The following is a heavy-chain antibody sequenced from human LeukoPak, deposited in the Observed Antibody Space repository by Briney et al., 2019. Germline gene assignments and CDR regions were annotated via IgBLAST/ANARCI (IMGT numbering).Heavy chain of an antibody. CDR1: EFSVGSNY. D-gene: IGHD3-22*01. Sequence: GGSLRLSCAASEFSVGSNYMTWVRQAPGKGLEWVSLIYSGGSTYYADSVKGRFTISRDNSKNTLYLQMNSLRAEDTAVYYCARVTGPRRYYSDNNGYRPYYFDYWGQGSLVTVSS. V-gene: IGHV3-66*01. CDR3: ARVTGPRRYYSDNNGYRPYYFDY. CDR2: IYSGGST. J-gene: IGHJ4*02.